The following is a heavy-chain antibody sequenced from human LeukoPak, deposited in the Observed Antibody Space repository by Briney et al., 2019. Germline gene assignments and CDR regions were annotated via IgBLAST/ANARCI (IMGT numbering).Heavy chain of an antibody. CDR1: GGTFSSYA. D-gene: IGHD3-10*01. Sequence: SVKVSCKASGGTFSSYAISWVRQAPGQGLDWMGRIIPILGIANYAQKFQGRVTITADKSTSTAYMELSSLRSEDTAVYYCARELEVVRGVIAYWGQGTLVTVSS. J-gene: IGHJ4*02. CDR2: IIPILGIA. V-gene: IGHV1-69*04. CDR3: ARELEVVRGVIAY.